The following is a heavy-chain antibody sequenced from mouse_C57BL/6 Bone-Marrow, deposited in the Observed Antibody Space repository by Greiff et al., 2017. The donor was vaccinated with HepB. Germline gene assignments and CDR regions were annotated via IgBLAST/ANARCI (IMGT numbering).Heavy chain of an antibody. CDR1: GYTFTSYW. CDR3: AGGSDYYYYAMDY. D-gene: IGHD2-4*01. Sequence: QVQLQQPGAELVKPGASVKLSCKASGYTFTSYWMHWVKQRPGLGLEWIGRIDPNSGGTKYNEKFKSKATLTVDKPSSTAYMQLSSLTSEDSAVYYCAGGSDYYYYAMDYWGQGTSVTVSS. CDR2: IDPNSGGT. V-gene: IGHV1-72*01. J-gene: IGHJ4*01.